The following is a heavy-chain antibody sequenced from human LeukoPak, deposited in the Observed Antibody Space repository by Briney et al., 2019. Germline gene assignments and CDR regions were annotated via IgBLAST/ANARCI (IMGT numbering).Heavy chain of an antibody. Sequence: ASVKVPCKASGYTFTGYYMHWVRQAPGQGLEWVGWIDPNSGGTIYAQKFQGRVIMTRDTSISTAYMEVSRLRSDDTAVYYCARAMSGTYIDYWGQGTLVTVSS. CDR3: ARAMSGTYIDY. J-gene: IGHJ4*02. D-gene: IGHD6-13*01. CDR1: GYTFTGYY. CDR2: IDPNSGGT. V-gene: IGHV1-2*02.